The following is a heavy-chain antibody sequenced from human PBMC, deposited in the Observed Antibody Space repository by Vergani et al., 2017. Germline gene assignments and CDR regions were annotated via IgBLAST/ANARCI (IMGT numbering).Heavy chain of an antibody. J-gene: IGHJ4*02. CDR3: ARTGMGATTDY. Sequence: QVQLVQSGAEVRTPGASVKVSCTSSGYTFSNYYMHWVRQAPGQGLEWMGSINPSSGGTNYAPKFQGRVTMARNTSIITVYMELSGLNADETAVYFCARTGMGATTDYGGKGTLVIVSS. CDR2: INPSSGGT. D-gene: IGHD1-26*01. CDR1: GYTFSNYY. V-gene: IGHV1-2*02.